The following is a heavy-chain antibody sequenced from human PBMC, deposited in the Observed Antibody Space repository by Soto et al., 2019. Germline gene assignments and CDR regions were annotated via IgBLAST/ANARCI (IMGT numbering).Heavy chain of an antibody. CDR1: GFSLSTSGVG. J-gene: IGHJ1*01. V-gene: IGHV2-5*02. CDR3: AHSPRTVRWLQFPYFQH. Sequence: QITLKESGPTLVKPTQTLTLTCTFSGFSLSTSGVGVGWIRQPPGKALEWLALIYWDDDKRYSPSLKSRLTSTKDTSNNQVGLTMTNMDPVDTATYYCAHSPRTVRWLQFPYFQHWGQGTLVTVSS. D-gene: IGHD5-12*01. CDR2: IYWDDDK.